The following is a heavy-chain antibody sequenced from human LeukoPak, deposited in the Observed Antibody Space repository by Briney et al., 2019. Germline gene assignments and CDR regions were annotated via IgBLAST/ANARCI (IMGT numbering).Heavy chain of an antibody. V-gene: IGHV1-69*13. Sequence: ASVKVSCKASGGAFSSYAISWVRQAPGQGLEWMGGIIPIFGTANYAQKFQGRVTITADESTSTAYMELSSLRSEDTAVYYCARAPIAAAGTRTLDYWGQGTLVTVSS. CDR3: ARAPIAAAGTRTLDY. J-gene: IGHJ4*02. CDR1: GGAFSSYA. CDR2: IIPIFGTA. D-gene: IGHD6-13*01.